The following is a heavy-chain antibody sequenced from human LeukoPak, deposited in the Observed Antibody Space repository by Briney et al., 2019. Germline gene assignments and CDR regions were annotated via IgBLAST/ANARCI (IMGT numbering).Heavy chain of an antibody. J-gene: IGHJ6*02. Sequence: PGGSLRLSCAASGFTFSSYGMHWVRQAPGKGLEWVAVISYDGSNKYYADSVKGRFTISRDNSKNSLYLQMNSLRAEDTAVYYCAKGGGEGDFWSGYSYGMDVWGQGTTVTVSS. D-gene: IGHD3-3*01. V-gene: IGHV3-30*18. CDR1: GFTFSSYG. CDR2: ISYDGSNK. CDR3: AKGGGEGDFWSGYSYGMDV.